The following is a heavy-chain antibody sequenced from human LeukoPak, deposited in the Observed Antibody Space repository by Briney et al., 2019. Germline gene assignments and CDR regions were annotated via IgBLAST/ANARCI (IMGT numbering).Heavy chain of an antibody. CDR3: VRELPPVVKYYFDF. V-gene: IGHV6-1*01. CDR2: TYYRSKWYN. CDR1: GDSVSSNSAA. Sequence: SQTLSLTCAISGDSVSSNSAAWNWIRQSPSRGLEWLGRTYYRSKWYNDYAVSVKGRIAINPDTSKNQFSLQLNSVTPEDTAVYYCVRELPPVVKYYFDFWGQGTLVAVSS. J-gene: IGHJ4*02. D-gene: IGHD3-22*01.